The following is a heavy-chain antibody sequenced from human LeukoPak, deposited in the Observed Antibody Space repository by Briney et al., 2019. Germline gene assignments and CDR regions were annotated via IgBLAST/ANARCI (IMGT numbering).Heavy chain of an antibody. D-gene: IGHD1-26*01. CDR3: ARVAGSIDY. J-gene: IGHJ4*02. CDR2: TNPKSGYT. Sequence: ASVKVSCKASGYTFTTYDINWVRQATGQGLEWMGWTNPKSGYTGYAQKFQGRVTMSRDTSTSKAYMELSSLRSEDTAVYYCARVAGSIDYWGQGTLVTVSS. V-gene: IGHV1-8*01. CDR1: GYTFTTYD.